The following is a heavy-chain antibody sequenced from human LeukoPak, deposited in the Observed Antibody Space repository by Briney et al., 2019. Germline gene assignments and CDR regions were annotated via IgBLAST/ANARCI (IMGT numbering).Heavy chain of an antibody. CDR1: GFTFSSYS. V-gene: IGHV3-48*04. CDR3: ARDRGGWYRWFDP. J-gene: IGHJ5*02. CDR2: INPNGGGR. Sequence: GGSLILSRAASGFTFSSYSMNWVRQAPGKGLEWVSYINPNGGGRYYADSVNCRFTISRDNAKNSLYLQMNSLGAEDTAVYYCARDRGGWYRWFDPWGQGNLVTVSS. D-gene: IGHD6-19*01.